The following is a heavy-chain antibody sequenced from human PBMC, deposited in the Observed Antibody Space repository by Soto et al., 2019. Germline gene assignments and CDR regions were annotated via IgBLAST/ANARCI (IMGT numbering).Heavy chain of an antibody. D-gene: IGHD4-17*01. CDR1: GFTFSSYA. J-gene: IGHJ5*02. V-gene: IGHV3-23*01. CDR3: AKDPVTTVTTRPRFDP. CDR2: ISGSGGST. Sequence: GGSLRLSCAASGFTFSSYAMSWVRQAPGKGLEWVSAISGSGGSTYYADSVKGRFTISRDNSKNTLYLQMNSLRAEDTAVYYCAKDPVTTVTTRPRFDPWGQGTLVTVSS.